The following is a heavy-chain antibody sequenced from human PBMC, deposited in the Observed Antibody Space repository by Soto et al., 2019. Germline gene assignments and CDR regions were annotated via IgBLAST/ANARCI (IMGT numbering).Heavy chain of an antibody. CDR2: ISAYNGNT. Sequence: ASVKVSCKASGYPFTSYGISWVRQAPGQGLEWMGWISAYNGNTNYAQKLQGRVTMTTDTSTSTAYMELRSLRSDDTAVYYCARDNGLRYFDWLAYYYYYGMDVWGQATTVTVSS. D-gene: IGHD3-9*01. CDR3: ARDNGLRYFDWLAYYYYYGMDV. J-gene: IGHJ6*02. CDR1: GYPFTSYG. V-gene: IGHV1-18*01.